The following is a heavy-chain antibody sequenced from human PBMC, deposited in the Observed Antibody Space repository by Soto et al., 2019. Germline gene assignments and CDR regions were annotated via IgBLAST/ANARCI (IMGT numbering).Heavy chain of an antibody. J-gene: IGHJ4*02. CDR1: GFTFSSYG. V-gene: IGHV3-30*18. CDR3: AKPQWGYCSGGSCLNIDY. Sequence: QVQLVESGGGGVQPGRSLRLSCAASGFTFSSYGMHWVRQAPGKGLEWVAVISYDGSNKYYADSVKGRFTISRDNSKNTLYLQMNSLRAEDTAVYYCAKPQWGYCSGGSCLNIDYWGQGTLVTVSS. CDR2: ISYDGSNK. D-gene: IGHD2-15*01.